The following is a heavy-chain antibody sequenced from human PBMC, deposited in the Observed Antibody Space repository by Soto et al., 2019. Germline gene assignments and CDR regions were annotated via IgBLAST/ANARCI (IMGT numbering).Heavy chain of an antibody. CDR3: ARLLGFCSGTSCYYYYYYMDV. Sequence: EVHLVESGGGLVLPGGSLRLSCAASEFPVSSNYMSWVRQAPGKGLEWVSVIYSGGTTYHAESVKGRFIISRDNSKNTLYLQINSLRAEDTAVYYCARLLGFCSGTSCYYYYYYMDVWGKGTTVTVSS. V-gene: IGHV3-66*04. D-gene: IGHD2-2*01. J-gene: IGHJ6*03. CDR2: IYSGGTT. CDR1: EFPVSSNY.